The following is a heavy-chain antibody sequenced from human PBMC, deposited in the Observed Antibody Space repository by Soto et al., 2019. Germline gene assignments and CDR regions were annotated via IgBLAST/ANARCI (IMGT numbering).Heavy chain of an antibody. Sequence: GGSLRLSCAASGFTFSTYAMIWVRQAPGRGLEWVSAISGSGDSTYYADSVKGRFTISRDNSKNTLYLQMSSLRAEDTAIYYCAKDSFINLRGYDSYWGQGTLVTVSS. V-gene: IGHV3-23*01. CDR3: AKDSFINLRGYDSY. CDR2: ISGSGDST. CDR1: GFTFSTYA. J-gene: IGHJ4*02. D-gene: IGHD5-12*01.